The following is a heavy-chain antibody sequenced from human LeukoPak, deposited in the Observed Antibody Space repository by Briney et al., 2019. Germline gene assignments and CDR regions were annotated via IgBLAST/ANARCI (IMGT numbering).Heavy chain of an antibody. CDR3: ARRLYSSSTARFDP. D-gene: IGHD6-6*01. Sequence: KTSETLSLTCAVYGGSFSGYYWNWIRQPPGKGLEWIGEINHSGSTNYNPSLKSRVTISVDTSKNQFSLKLSSVTAADTAVYYCARRLYSSSTARFDPWGQGTLVTVSS. CDR2: INHSGST. V-gene: IGHV4-34*01. J-gene: IGHJ5*02. CDR1: GGSFSGYY.